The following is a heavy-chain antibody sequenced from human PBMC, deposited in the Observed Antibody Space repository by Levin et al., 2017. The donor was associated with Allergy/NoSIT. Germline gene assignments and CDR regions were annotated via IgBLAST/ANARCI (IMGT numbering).Heavy chain of an antibody. Sequence: GESLKISCAASGFTFSSYAMSWVRQAPGKGLEWVSAISGSGGSTYYADSVKGRFTISRDNSKNTLYLQMNSLRAEDTAVYYCAKDSYGSGNDYWGQGTLVTVSS. D-gene: IGHD3-10*01. J-gene: IGHJ4*02. CDR3: AKDSYGSGNDY. CDR1: GFTFSSYA. V-gene: IGHV3-23*01. CDR2: ISGSGGST.